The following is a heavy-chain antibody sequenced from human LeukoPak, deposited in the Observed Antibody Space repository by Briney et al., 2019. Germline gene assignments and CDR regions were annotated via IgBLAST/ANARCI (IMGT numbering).Heavy chain of an antibody. V-gene: IGHV3-23*01. Sequence: PGGSLRLSCAASGFTFSSYAMSWVRQAPGKGLEWVSAISGSGGSTYYADSVKGRFTISRDNSKNTLYLQMNSLRAEDTAVYYCAKGSFSYYDSSGYNDYWGQGTLVTVSS. D-gene: IGHD3-22*01. CDR3: AKGSFSYYDSSGYNDY. CDR1: GFTFSSYA. J-gene: IGHJ4*02. CDR2: ISGSGGST.